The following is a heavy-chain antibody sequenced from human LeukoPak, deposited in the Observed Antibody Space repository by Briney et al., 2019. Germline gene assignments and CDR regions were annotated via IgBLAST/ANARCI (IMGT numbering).Heavy chain of an antibody. Sequence: GGSLRLSCAASGFTFSDYYMSWIRQAPGKGLEWVSYISSSGSTIYYADSVKGRFTISRDNSKNTLYLQMNSLRAKDTAVYYCAKGQTTVTLYYFDYWGQGTLVTVSS. CDR3: AKGQTTVTLYYFDY. CDR1: GFTFSDYY. J-gene: IGHJ4*02. D-gene: IGHD4-17*01. V-gene: IGHV3-11*01. CDR2: ISSSGSTI.